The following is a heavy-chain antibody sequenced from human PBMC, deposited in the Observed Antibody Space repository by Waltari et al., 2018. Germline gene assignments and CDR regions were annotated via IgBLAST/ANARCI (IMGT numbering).Heavy chain of an antibody. CDR2: INHSGST. V-gene: IGHV4-34*01. D-gene: IGHD3-9*01. CDR1: GGSFSGYY. J-gene: IGHJ6*04. CDR3: ARGGFIFDWLLGGTTRMDV. Sequence: QVQLQQWGAGLLKPSETLSLTCAVYGGSFSGYYWSWIRQPPGKGLEWIGEINHSGSTNYNPSLKSRVTISVDTSKNQFSLKLSSVTAADTAVYYCARGGFIFDWLLGGTTRMDVWGKGTTVTVSS.